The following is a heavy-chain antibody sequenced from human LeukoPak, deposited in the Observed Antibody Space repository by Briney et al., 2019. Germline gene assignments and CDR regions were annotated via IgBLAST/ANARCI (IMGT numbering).Heavy chain of an antibody. Sequence: GGSLRLSCAASGFTFSSYGMSWVRQAPGKGLEWVSGISGSGGSTYYADSVKGRFTISRDNSRNSLYLQMNSLRTEDTAFYYCAKDRLPGGIAVAGTDDGMDVWGQGTTVTVSS. CDR1: GFTFSSYG. D-gene: IGHD6-19*01. CDR3: AKDRLPGGIAVAGTDDGMDV. CDR2: ISGSGGST. V-gene: IGHV3-43*02. J-gene: IGHJ6*02.